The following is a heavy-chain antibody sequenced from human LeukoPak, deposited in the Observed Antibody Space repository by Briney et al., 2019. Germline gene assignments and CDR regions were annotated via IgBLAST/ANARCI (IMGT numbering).Heavy chain of an antibody. CDR1: GGSISTFH. J-gene: IGHJ6*02. V-gene: IGHV4-59*08. D-gene: IGHD2-15*01. CDR3: ARHVHCSGGFCYRYGMDV. Sequence: SETLSLTCTVSGGSISTFHWSWIRQPPGRGLEWIAFNHNTGSTNYNPSLNSRVTILVDTSKNQFSLKLSSVTAADTAVYYCARHVHCSGGFCYRYGMDVWGQGTTVTVSS. CDR2: NHNTGST.